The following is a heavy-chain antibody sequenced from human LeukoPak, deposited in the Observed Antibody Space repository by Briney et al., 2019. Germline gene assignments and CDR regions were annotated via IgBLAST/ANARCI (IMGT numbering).Heavy chain of an antibody. CDR3: AIPPLSGTGSSRPLAEMDI. J-gene: IGHJ6*02. CDR2: ISHTGSTM. CDR1: GFRFSGYS. D-gene: IGHD3-10*01. Sequence: GGSLRLSCEASGFRFSGYSMNWVRQAPGKGLEWVSYISHTGSTMSYADSVKGRFTICRDNARNSLHLQMNSLRAEDTAVYYCAIPPLSGTGSSRPLAEMDIWGQGTTVTASS. V-gene: IGHV3-48*04.